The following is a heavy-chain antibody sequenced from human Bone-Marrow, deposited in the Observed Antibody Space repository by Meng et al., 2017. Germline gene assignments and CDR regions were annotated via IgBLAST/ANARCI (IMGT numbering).Heavy chain of an antibody. CDR1: GWSFSGYY. V-gene: IGHV4-34*01. CDR2: INHSGST. CDR3: ARGARVAGTDY. Sequence: QVQLQHWGAGLLTPSETLSLSCAVYGWSFSGYYWSWFRPRPGKGLEWIGEINHSGSTNYYPSLKSRGSISVDTSKHQFSLKLSSVIAADTAVYYCARGARVAGTDYWGQGTLVTVSS. D-gene: IGHD6-19*01. J-gene: IGHJ4*02.